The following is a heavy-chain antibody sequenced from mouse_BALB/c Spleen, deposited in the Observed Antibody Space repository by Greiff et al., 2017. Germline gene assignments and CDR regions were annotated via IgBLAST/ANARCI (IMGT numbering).Heavy chain of an antibody. D-gene: IGHD1-2*01. V-gene: IGHV2-2*02. CDR2: IWSGGST. J-gene: IGHJ3*01. Sequence: VQLQQSGPGLVQPSQSLSITCTVSGFSFTSYGVHWVRQSPGKGLEWLGVIWSGGSTDYNAAFISRLSISKDNSKSQVFFKMNRLQATDTAIYYCATNSLRRLQGAWFAYWGQGTLVTVSA. CDR3: ATNSLRRLQGAWFAY. CDR1: GFSFTSYG.